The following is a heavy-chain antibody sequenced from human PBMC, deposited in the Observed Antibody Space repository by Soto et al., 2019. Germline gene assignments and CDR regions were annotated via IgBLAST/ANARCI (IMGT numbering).Heavy chain of an antibody. D-gene: IGHD2-2*01. CDR3: AKDPVPQLLPSWWFDP. CDR2: ISGAGGNT. Sequence: EVQLLESGGGLVQPGGSLRLSCAASGFTFSNYAMSWVRQAPGKGLEWVSGISGAGGNTYYADSVKGRFTVSRDNSKKMLYLEMNSLRVEDTAIYYCAKDPVPQLLPSWWFDPWGQGTRVTVSS. J-gene: IGHJ5*02. V-gene: IGHV3-23*01. CDR1: GFTFSNYA.